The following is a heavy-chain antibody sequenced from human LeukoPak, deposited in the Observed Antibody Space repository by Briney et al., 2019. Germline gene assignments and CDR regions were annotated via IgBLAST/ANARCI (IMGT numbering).Heavy chain of an antibody. CDR2: ISWNSGSI. Sequence: GGSLRLSCAASGFTFDDYAMHWVRHAPGKGLEWVSGISWNSGSIGYADSVKGRFTISRDNAKNSLYLQMNSLRAEDTALYYCAKDMDWGQGTLVTVSS. V-gene: IGHV3-9*01. CDR1: GFTFDDYA. CDR3: AKDMD. J-gene: IGHJ4*02.